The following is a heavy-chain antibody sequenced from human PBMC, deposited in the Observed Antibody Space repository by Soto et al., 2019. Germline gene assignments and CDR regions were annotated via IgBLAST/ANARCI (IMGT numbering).Heavy chain of an antibody. V-gene: IGHV1-69*06. D-gene: IGHD1-26*01. CDR3: ASERSAQYFDY. J-gene: IGHJ4*02. Sequence: ASVKVSCKASGGTFSGHGIVWVRQVPGQGLEWMGGIMPTFGSATYAPKFQGRVTISADKSTSTAYMELSSLRSEDTAVYFCASERSAQYFDYWGQGTLVTVSS. CDR2: IMPTFGSA. CDR1: GGTFSGHG.